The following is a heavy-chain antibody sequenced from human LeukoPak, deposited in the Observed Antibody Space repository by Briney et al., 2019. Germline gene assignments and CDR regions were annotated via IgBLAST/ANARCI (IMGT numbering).Heavy chain of an antibody. CDR2: ISAYNGST. CDR1: GYTFTSYG. V-gene: IGHV1-18*01. J-gene: IGHJ4*02. Sequence: GASVKVSCKASGYTFTSYGISWVRQAPGQGLEWMGWISAYNGSTNYAQKLQGRVTMTTDTSTSTAYMELRSLRSDDTAVYYCARERVGYYGSGSYLDYWGQGTLVTVSS. CDR3: ARERVGYYGSGSYLDY. D-gene: IGHD3-10*01.